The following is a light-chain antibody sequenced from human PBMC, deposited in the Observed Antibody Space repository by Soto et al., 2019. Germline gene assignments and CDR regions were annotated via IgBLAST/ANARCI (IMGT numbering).Light chain of an antibody. CDR1: QDINIY. V-gene: IGKV1-33*01. Sequence: DIPMTQSPSSLFASVGDRVTITCQATQDINIYLNWYHQKPGKAPNLLIYDASNLEIGVPSRFSGSGSGTHFTFTISSLQTEDIGTYYCQQYDILPITFGRGTRLEIK. CDR3: QQYDILPIT. J-gene: IGKJ5*01. CDR2: DAS.